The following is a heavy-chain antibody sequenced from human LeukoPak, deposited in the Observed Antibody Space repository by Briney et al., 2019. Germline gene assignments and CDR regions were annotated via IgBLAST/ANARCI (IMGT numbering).Heavy chain of an antibody. CDR2: MNPHSGNT. V-gene: IGHV1-8*01. CDR3: ARSALPDDAFDI. CDR1: GYTFTSYY. J-gene: IGHJ3*02. D-gene: IGHD1-14*01. Sequence: ASVTVSCKASGYTFTSYYINWVRQATGQGLEWMGWMNPHSGNTGYAQKFQGRVTMTRYTSISTAYMELSSLRSEDTAVYYCARSALPDDAFDIWGQGTMVAVSS.